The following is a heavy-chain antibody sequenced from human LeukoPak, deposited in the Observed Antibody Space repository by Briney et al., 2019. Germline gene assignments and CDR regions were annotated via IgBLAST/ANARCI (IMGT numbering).Heavy chain of an antibody. D-gene: IGHD3-22*01. Sequence: SETLSLTCTVSGGSISTSGYLWGWIRQSPGKGLEWIGSVSHSGTTYYNPPLQSRVTISVDTSKNQFSLELRSATAADTAVYYCARHIMIVVTEYHFDDWGQGTQVSVFS. J-gene: IGHJ4*02. CDR1: GGSISTSGYL. V-gene: IGHV4-39*01. CDR2: VSHSGTT. CDR3: ARHIMIVVTEYHFDD.